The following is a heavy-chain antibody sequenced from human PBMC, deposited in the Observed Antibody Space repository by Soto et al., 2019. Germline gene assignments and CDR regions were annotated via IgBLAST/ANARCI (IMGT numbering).Heavy chain of an antibody. J-gene: IGHJ4*02. CDR2: IYYSGST. Sequence: SETLSLTCTVSGGSISSGDYYWSWIRQPPGKGLEWIGSIYYSGSTYYNPSLKSRVTISVDTSKNQFSLKLSSVTAADTAVYYCARQLPITMIVVVITGPFDYWGQGTLVTVPQ. V-gene: IGHV4-39*01. CDR1: GGSISSGDYY. CDR3: ARQLPITMIVVVITGPFDY. D-gene: IGHD3-22*01.